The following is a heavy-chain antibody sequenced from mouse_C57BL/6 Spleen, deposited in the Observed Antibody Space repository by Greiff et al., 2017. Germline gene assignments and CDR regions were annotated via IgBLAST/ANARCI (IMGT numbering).Heavy chain of an antibody. CDR1: GFSLPSYG. CDR2: IWRGGNT. J-gene: IGHJ2*01. Sequence: VQLQQSGPGLVQPSQSLSITCTVSGFSLPSYGVHWVRQSPGKGLEWLGVIWRGGNTDYNPAFMSRLSITKDNSKSQVFFKMNSLQADDTAIYYCAKTGEGTGAYFDYWGQGTTLTVSS. D-gene: IGHD3-1*01. V-gene: IGHV2-5*01. CDR3: AKTGEGTGAYFDY.